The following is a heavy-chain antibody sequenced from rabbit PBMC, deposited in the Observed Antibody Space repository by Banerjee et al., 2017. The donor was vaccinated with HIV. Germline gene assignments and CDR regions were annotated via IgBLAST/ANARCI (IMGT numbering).Heavy chain of an antibody. Sequence: QLKETGGGLVQPGGSLTLSCKASGFVFSTYYMSWVRQAPGKGLEWIGIIYTGKRSADYATWVNGRFTMSSDDAQNTVDLQMNSLTAADTATYFCARAGDYDYTYGYAGYPMWGQGTLVTVS. V-gene: IGHV1S7*01. CDR2: IYTGKRSA. CDR3: ARAGDYDYTYGYAGYPM. CDR1: GFVFSTYY. D-gene: IGHD6-1*01. J-gene: IGHJ6*01.